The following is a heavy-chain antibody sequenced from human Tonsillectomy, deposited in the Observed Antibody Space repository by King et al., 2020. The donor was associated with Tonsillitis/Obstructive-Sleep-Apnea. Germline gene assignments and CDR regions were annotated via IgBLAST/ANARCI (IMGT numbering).Heavy chain of an antibody. CDR1: GGTFSSYA. CDR3: ASGLRYFDGSAFDI. CDR2: IIPIFGTA. D-gene: IGHD3-9*01. J-gene: IGHJ3*02. V-gene: IGHV1-69*01. Sequence: QLVQSGAEVKKPGSSVKVSCKASGGTFSSYAISWVRQAPGQGLEWMGGIIPIFGTANYAQKFQGRVTITADESTSTAYMELSSLRSEDTAVYYCASGLRYFDGSAFDIGGQGTMVTVSS.